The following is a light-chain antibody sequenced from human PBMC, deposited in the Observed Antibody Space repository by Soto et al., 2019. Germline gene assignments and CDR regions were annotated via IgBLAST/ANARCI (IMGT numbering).Light chain of an antibody. CDR3: QQSHSTPAT. V-gene: IGKV1-39*01. CDR1: QSIANY. CDR2: AAS. J-gene: IGKJ1*01. Sequence: DIQMTQSPYSLSASIGDRVTITCRASQSIANYLSWYQHKPGKAPKLLIIAASSLQSGVPSRFSGSRSGTDFTLTISSLQPEDFATYYCQQSHSTPATFGQGTKVDIK.